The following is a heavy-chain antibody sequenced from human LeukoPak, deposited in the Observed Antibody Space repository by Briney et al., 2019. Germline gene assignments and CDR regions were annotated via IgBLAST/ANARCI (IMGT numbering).Heavy chain of an antibody. CDR1: GFTFSGSA. V-gene: IGHV3-73*01. CDR2: IRSKANSYAT. J-gene: IGHJ6*02. CDR3: TSTSTATIPGGCYYGMDV. D-gene: IGHD5-12*01. Sequence: PGGSLRLSCAASGFTFSGSAMHWVRQASGKGLEWVGRIRSKANSYATAYAASVKGRFTISRDDSKNTAYLQMNSLKTEDTAVYYCTSTSTATIPGGCYYGMDVWGQGTTVTVSS.